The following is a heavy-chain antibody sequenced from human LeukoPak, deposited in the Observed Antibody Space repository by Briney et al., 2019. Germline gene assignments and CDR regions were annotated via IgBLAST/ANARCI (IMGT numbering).Heavy chain of an antibody. V-gene: IGHV3-74*01. Sequence: GGSLRLSCAASGNYWMHWVRQVPGKGLVWVTHINSDGSWTSYADSVKGRFTISKDNAKNTVYLQMNSLRAEDTAVYYCVSFYETYWGRGTLVTVSS. CDR2: INSDGSWT. D-gene: IGHD2/OR15-2a*01. J-gene: IGHJ4*02. CDR1: GNYW. CDR3: VSFYETY.